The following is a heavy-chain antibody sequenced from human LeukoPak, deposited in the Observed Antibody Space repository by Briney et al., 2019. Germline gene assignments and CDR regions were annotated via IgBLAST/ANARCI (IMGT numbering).Heavy chain of an antibody. CDR1: GFTFSSYA. CDR2: ISGSGGST. Sequence: GGSLRLSCAASGFTFSSYAMSWVRQAPGKGLEWVSAISGSGGSTYYADSVKGRFTISRDNSKNTLYLQMNSLRAEDTAVYYCAKDIRPGSVVPAAAGWFDPWGQGTLVTVSS. V-gene: IGHV3-23*01. J-gene: IGHJ5*02. D-gene: IGHD2-2*01. CDR3: AKDIRPGSVVPAAAGWFDP.